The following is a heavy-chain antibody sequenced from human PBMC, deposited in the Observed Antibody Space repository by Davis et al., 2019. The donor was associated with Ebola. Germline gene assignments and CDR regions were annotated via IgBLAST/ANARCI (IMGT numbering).Heavy chain of an antibody. D-gene: IGHD5-18*01. V-gene: IGHV3-30*03. CDR2: ISYDGSNK. J-gene: IGHJ6*03. CDR1: GFTFSSYG. Sequence: PGGSLRLSCAASGFTFSSYGMHWVRQAPGKGLEWVAVISYDGSNKYYADSVKGRFTISRDNSKNTLYLQMNSLRAEDTAVYYCARNGDTGGYSYGYDYYYYYMDVWGKGTTVTVSS. CDR3: ARNGDTGGYSYGYDYYYYYMDV.